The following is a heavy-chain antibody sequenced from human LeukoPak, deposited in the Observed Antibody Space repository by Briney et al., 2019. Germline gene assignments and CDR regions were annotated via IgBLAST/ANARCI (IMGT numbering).Heavy chain of an antibody. V-gene: IGHV3-23*01. CDR2: ITGSGSVK. CDR3: AKRRAAPYGDFDY. CDR1: GFTFSDYA. Sequence: PGGSLRLSCAASGFTFSDYAMSWVRQAPGKGLEWVSAITGSGSVKYYADSVKGRLTISRDNSGNTLFLQMNSLRAEDTAVYYCAKRRAAPYGDFDYWGQGTLVTVSS. D-gene: IGHD2-15*01. J-gene: IGHJ4*02.